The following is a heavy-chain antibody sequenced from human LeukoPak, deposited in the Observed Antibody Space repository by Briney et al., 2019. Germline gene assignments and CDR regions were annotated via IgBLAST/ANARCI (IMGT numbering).Heavy chain of an antibody. CDR1: GGSISSYY. Sequence: MASETLSLTCTVSGGSISSYYWSWIRQPPGKGLEWIGYIYYSGSTNYNPSLKSRVTISVDTSKNQFSLKLSSVTAADTAVYYCAREGPFAATIKSFDYWGQGTLVTVSS. CDR3: AREGPFAATIKSFDY. CDR2: IYYSGST. V-gene: IGHV4-59*01. J-gene: IGHJ4*02. D-gene: IGHD5-12*01.